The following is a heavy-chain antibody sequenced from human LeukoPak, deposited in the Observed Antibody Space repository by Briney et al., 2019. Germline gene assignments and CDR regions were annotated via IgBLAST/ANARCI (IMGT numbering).Heavy chain of an antibody. Sequence: GESLKISCKGSEYSFTNYWIGWVRQTPRKGLEWMGFIYPGDSDTTYSPSFQGQVTISADKSISTAYLQWSSLKASDTAMYYCARRGGYNYDYFDYWGQGTQVTVSS. CDR1: EYSFTNYW. CDR2: IYPGDSDT. D-gene: IGHD3-16*01. CDR3: ARRGGYNYDYFDY. J-gene: IGHJ4*02. V-gene: IGHV5-51*01.